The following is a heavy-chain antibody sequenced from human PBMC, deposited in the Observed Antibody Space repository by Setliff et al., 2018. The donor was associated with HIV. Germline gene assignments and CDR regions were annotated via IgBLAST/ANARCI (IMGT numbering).Heavy chain of an antibody. V-gene: IGHV3-7*03. CDR1: GFAFSSLW. CDR3: ASDLNWASADY. CDR2: IKQDGSEK. J-gene: IGHJ4*02. Sequence: ESLKISCAASGFAFSSLWMSWVRQAPGRGLECVANIKQDGSEKYYVDSVKGRFTVSRNNAENSLSLQMNSLTVDDTAIYYCASDLNWASADYWGQGILVTVSS. D-gene: IGHD7-27*01.